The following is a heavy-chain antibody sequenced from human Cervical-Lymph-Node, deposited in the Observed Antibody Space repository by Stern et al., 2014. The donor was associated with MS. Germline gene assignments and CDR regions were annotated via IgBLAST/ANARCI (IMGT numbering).Heavy chain of an antibody. J-gene: IGHJ4*02. CDR2: NVVGSGNT. V-gene: IGHV1-58*01. CDR3: AATSHVGYFDY. D-gene: IGHD1-26*01. Sequence: QLLESGPEVKKPGTSVKVSCKASGFTFTSSAVQWVRQARGQRLEWIGWNVVGSGNTNYAQKFQERVTITRDMSTSTAYMELSSLRSEDTAVYYCAATSHVGYFDYWGQGTLVTVSS. CDR1: GFTFTSSA.